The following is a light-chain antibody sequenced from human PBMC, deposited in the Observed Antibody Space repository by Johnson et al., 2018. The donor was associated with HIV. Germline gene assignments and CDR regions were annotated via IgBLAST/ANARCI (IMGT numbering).Light chain of an antibody. CDR1: SSNIANNY. CDR3: GTWYSSLSAYV. J-gene: IGLJ1*01. Sequence: QSVLTQPPSVSAAPGQKVTISCSGSSSNIANNYVSWYQQLPGTAPKLLIYENNKRPSGIPDRFSGSKSGTSATLGITGLQTGDEADYYCGTWYSSLSAYVFGTGTKVTVL. CDR2: ENN. V-gene: IGLV1-51*02.